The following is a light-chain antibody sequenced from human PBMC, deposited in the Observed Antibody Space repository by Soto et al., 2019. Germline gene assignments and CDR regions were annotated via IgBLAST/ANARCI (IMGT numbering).Light chain of an antibody. Sequence: DIQMTQSPSSLSASVGARVTIPSRASQGIRKDLGWYQQKPGKAPKRLIYAASSLQSGVPSRFSGSGSGTEFTLTISSLQPEDFATYDCLQHNSYPWTFGQGTKVEIK. CDR2: AAS. J-gene: IGKJ1*01. CDR1: QGIRKD. CDR3: LQHNSYPWT. V-gene: IGKV1-17*01.